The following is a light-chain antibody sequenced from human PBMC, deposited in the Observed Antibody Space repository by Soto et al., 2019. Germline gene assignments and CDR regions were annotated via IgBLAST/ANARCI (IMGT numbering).Light chain of an antibody. CDR2: DAS. V-gene: IGKV3-11*01. Sequence: EIVLTQSPATLSLSPGERATLSCRAGQSISDYLAWYQQGPGQAPRLLIFDASNRATGVPDRFSGGGSGTDFTLIISSLEPEDFAVYYCQQRVNWPPTFGGGTKVEI. J-gene: IGKJ4*01. CDR3: QQRVNWPPT. CDR1: QSISDY.